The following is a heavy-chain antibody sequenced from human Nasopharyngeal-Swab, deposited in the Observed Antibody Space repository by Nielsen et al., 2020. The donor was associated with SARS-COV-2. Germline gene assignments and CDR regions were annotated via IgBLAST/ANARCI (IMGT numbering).Heavy chain of an antibody. D-gene: IGHD1-26*01. CDR1: GFTFDDYA. CDR2: IRSKTYGGAP. CDR3: ARSVGSFYGQGAFDI. J-gene: IGHJ3*02. V-gene: IGHV3-49*01. Sequence: GSLRLSCTTSGFTFDDYAMSWFRQAPGKGLEWVGFIRSKTYGGAPEYAASVKGRFTVSRDGAEGIAYLQMNSLGTEDTGVYYCARSVGSFYGQGAFDIWGQGTMVTVSS.